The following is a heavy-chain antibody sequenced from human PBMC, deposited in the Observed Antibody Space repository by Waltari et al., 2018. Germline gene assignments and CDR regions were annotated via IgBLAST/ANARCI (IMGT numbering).Heavy chain of an antibody. Sequence: EVQLVESGGGFVQPGGSLKLSCAASGFTFSGSACPWVGQASGKGLEWVGRIRSKANSYATAYAASVKGRFTISRDDSKNTAYLQMNSLKTEDTAVYYCMTVVVIAEDWFDPWGQGTLVTVSS. D-gene: IGHD2-21*01. J-gene: IGHJ5*02. CDR3: MTVVVIAEDWFDP. CDR1: GFTFSGSA. CDR2: IRSKANSYAT. V-gene: IGHV3-73*01.